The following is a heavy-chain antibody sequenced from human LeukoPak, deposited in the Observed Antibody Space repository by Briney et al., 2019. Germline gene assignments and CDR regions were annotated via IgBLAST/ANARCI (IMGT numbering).Heavy chain of an antibody. V-gene: IGHV1-69*05. D-gene: IGHD1-26*01. J-gene: IGHJ3*02. CDR2: IIPIFGTA. CDR3: ARDQGYGGSSRGRAFDI. CDR1: GGTFSSYA. Sequence: SVKVSCKASGGTFSSYAISWVRQAPGQGLEWMGGIIPIFGTANYAQKFQGRVTITTDESTSTAYMELSSLRSEDTAVYYCARDQGYGGSSRGRAFDIWGQGTMVTVSS.